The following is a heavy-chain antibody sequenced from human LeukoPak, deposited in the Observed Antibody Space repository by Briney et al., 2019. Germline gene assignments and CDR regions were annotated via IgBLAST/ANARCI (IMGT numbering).Heavy chain of an antibody. CDR2: IRFDGSNK. V-gene: IGHV3-30*02. D-gene: IGHD2-2*01. J-gene: IGHJ5*02. CDR3: AKEGRYCTSSSCPIGGNWFDA. Sequence: SGGSLRLSCAASGFSFSSYAMHWVRQAPGKGLEWVAFIRFDGSNKYYADSVKGRFTISRANSKNTLNLQMNSLRPEDTAVYYCAKEGRYCTSSSCPIGGNWFDAWGQGTLVTVSS. CDR1: GFSFSSYA.